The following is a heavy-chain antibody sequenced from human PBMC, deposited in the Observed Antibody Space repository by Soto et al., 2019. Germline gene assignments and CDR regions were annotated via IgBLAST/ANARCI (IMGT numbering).Heavy chain of an antibody. D-gene: IGHD2-15*01. V-gene: IGHV4-59*01. CDR1: GDSIRNYY. CDR2: ISYSGST. J-gene: IGHJ5*02. Sequence: PSETLSLTCTVSGDSIRNYYWSWIRQPPGEGLEWIGYISYSGSTIYNPSLKSRVSISEGTSKNQIFLKLNSMTSADTAVYYCERVQSTISVVPHAYNWFDTWGQGILVTVSS. CDR3: ERVQSTISVVPHAYNWFDT.